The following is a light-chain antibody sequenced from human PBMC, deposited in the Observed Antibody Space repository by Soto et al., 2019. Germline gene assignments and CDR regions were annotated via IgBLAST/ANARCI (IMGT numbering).Light chain of an antibody. V-gene: IGKV1-5*01. CDR3: QQYNSYSPT. CDR1: QSISSW. J-gene: IGKJ1*01. CDR2: DAS. Sequence: DIHMTHTPSTLSASVGDRVTITCRASQSISSWLAWYQQKPGKAPKLLIYDASTLESGVPSRFSGSGSGTDFTLTISSLHPDDFATYYCQQYNSYSPTFGQGTKVDIK.